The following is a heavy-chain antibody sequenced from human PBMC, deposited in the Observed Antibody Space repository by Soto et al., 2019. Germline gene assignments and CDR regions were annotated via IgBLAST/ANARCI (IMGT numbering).Heavy chain of an antibody. J-gene: IGHJ1*01. V-gene: IGHV1-8*01. CDR2: MNTNSGKT. D-gene: IGHD6-6*01. CDR1: GYSFTSYD. Sequence: QVQLVQSGAEVKKPGASVKVSCKASGYSFTSYDINWVRQATGQGLEWMGWMNTNSGKTGYEQKFQGRVTMTRNTSISTAYMELSSLRSEDTAVYYCARVSMGSASEDFQHWGQGTLVTVSS. CDR3: ARVSMGSASEDFQH.